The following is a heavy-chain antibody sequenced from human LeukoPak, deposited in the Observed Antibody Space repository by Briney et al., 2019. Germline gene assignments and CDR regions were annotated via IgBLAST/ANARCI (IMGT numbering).Heavy chain of an antibody. D-gene: IGHD6-6*01. CDR3: ARDRRVGAARPDFDY. Sequence: GGSLRLSCAASGFIFSDYAMHWVRQAPGKGLEWVANIKQDGSEKYYVDSVKGRSTISRDNAKNSLYLQMNSLRAEDTAVYYCARDRRVGAARPDFDYWGQGTLVTVSS. J-gene: IGHJ4*02. CDR1: GFIFSDYA. CDR2: IKQDGSEK. V-gene: IGHV3-7*01.